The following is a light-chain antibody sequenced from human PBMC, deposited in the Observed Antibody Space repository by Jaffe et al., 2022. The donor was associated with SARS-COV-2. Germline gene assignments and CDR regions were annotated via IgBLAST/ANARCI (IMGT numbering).Light chain of an antibody. CDR3: QQYNLYPLT. CDR1: QSISSW. J-gene: IGKJ4*01. V-gene: IGKV1-5*03. Sequence: DIQMTQSPSTLSASVGDRVTITCRASQSISSWLAWYQQKPGKAPKLLIYKASSLESGVPSRFSGSGSGTEFTLTISSLQPDDFGTYHCQQYNLYPLTFGGGTKVEIK. CDR2: KAS.